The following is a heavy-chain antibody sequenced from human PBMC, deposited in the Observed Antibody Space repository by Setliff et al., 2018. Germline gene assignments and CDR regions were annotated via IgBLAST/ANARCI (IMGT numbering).Heavy chain of an antibody. J-gene: IGHJ4*02. CDR1: GYSFTNYG. D-gene: IGHD2-2*01. V-gene: IGHV1-18*01. CDR3: ARGPPDFVVVPAAAKFDY. Sequence: ASVKVSCKTSGYSFTNYGINWVRQAPGQGLEWMGWNSVYAREFQGRVTMTIDTPTSTAYMELRSLGSDDTAVYYCARGPPDFVVVPAAAKFDYWGPGTLVTV. CDR2: NSV.